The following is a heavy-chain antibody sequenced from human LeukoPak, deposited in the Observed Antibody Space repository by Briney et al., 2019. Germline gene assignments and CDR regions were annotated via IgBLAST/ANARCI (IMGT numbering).Heavy chain of an antibody. CDR3: ATHTTSYCEDY. J-gene: IGHJ4*02. V-gene: IGHV4-59*01. D-gene: IGHD2-21*01. Sequence: SETLSLTCTVSGGSISSNYWSWIRQPPGKGLEWIGYKYYSGTTKYNPSLKSRVTISLDTSKSQFSLKLTPVTTADTAVYYCATHTTSYCEDYWGQGALVTVSS. CDR2: KYYSGTT. CDR1: GGSISSNY.